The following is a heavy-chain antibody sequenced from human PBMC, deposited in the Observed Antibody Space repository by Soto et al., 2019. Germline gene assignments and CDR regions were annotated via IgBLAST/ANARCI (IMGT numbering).Heavy chain of an antibody. CDR3: LRRDGQQTDY. D-gene: IGHD2-2*01. Sequence: QVSLVQSGAEVKKPGASVKVSCKASGYAFTTYHINWVRQATGQGLEWMGWMSTNSGYTDYAPKFQGRVTMTRDTSTSTAYMELSSLRSEDTGIYYCLRRDGQQTDYWGQGTLVTVSS. V-gene: IGHV1-8*01. J-gene: IGHJ4*02. CDR2: MSTNSGYT. CDR1: GYAFTTYH.